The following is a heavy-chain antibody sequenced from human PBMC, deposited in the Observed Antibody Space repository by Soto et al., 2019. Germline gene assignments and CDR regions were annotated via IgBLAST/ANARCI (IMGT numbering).Heavy chain of an antibody. CDR1: GYTFTSYY. CDR3: ARGYSSSWYRRYGMDV. Sequence: ASVKVSCKASGYTFTSYYMHWVRQAPGQGLEWMGIINPSGGSTSYAQKFQGRVTMTGDTSTSTVYMELSSLRSEDTAVYYCARGYSSSWYRRYGMDVRGQGTTVTVSS. J-gene: IGHJ6*02. V-gene: IGHV1-46*01. CDR2: INPSGGST. D-gene: IGHD6-13*01.